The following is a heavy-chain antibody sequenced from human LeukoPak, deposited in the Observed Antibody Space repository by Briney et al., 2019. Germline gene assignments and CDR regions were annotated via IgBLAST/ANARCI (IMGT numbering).Heavy chain of an antibody. J-gene: IGHJ6*02. V-gene: IGHV3-48*04. CDR1: GFSFSNYA. CDR2: ISSSGSTI. D-gene: IGHD5-18*01. Sequence: GGSLRLSCAASGFSFSNYAMNWVRQAPGKGLEWVSYISSSGSTIYYADSVKGRFTISRDNARNSLYLQMNSLRAEDTAVYYCARDRKGYSYGYDYYYYGMDVWGQGTTVTVSS. CDR3: ARDRKGYSYGYDYYYYGMDV.